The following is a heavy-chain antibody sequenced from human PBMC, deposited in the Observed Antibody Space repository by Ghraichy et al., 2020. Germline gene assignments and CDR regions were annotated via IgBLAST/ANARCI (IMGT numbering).Heavy chain of an antibody. V-gene: IGHV3-48*01. Sequence: GGSLRLSCAASGFTFSSYSMNWVRQAPGKGLEWVSYISSSSSTIYYADSVKGRFTISRDNAKNSLYLQMNSLRAEDTAVYYCARALYSSSWYIRGHVYYFDYWGQGTLVTVSS. CDR3: ARALYSSSWYIRGHVYYFDY. D-gene: IGHD6-13*01. CDR2: ISSSSSTI. CDR1: GFTFSSYS. J-gene: IGHJ4*02.